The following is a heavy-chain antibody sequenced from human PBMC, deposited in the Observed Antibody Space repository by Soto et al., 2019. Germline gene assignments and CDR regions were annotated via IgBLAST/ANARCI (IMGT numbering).Heavy chain of an antibody. J-gene: IGHJ5*02. V-gene: IGHV1-46*03. CDR2: INPSGGST. CDR3: ARAAAGTANWFDP. Sequence: QVQLVQSGAEVKKPGASVKVSCKASGYTFTSYYMHWVRQAPGQGLEWMGIINPSGGSTSYAQKFQGRGTMTRDTSTSTDYMEMSSLISEDTAVYYCARAAAGTANWFDPWGQGTLVTVSS. D-gene: IGHD6-13*01. CDR1: GYTFTSYY.